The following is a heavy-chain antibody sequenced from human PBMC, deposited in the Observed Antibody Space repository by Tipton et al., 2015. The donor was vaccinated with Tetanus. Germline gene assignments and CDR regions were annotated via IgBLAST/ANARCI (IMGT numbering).Heavy chain of an antibody. D-gene: IGHD2-8*01. CDR2: IYPGDSDT. J-gene: IGHJ4*02. V-gene: IGHV5-51*01. CDR1: GYIFTNYW. Sequence: QLVQSGGKVKKPGESLKISCKGSGYIFTNYWIGWVRQKPGKGLEWMGIIYPGDSDTRYSPSFQGQVTISVDKSINTAYLQWSSLKASDTSMFYCARAHCTDGVCNFDFWGQGALVTVAS. CDR3: ARAHCTDGVCNFDF.